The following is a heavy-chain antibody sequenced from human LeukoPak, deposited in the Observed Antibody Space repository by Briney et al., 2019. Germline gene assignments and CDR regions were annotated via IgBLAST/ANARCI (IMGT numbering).Heavy chain of an antibody. Sequence: GGSLRLSCVASGFNLRSYAMSWFRQAPGKGLEWVSSLSGSGGSTYYADSVKGRFTISRDNSKNTLHLQMNSLRAEDTAVYYCAKGYSSAWNFFDYWGQGTLVTVSS. D-gene: IGHD6-19*01. J-gene: IGHJ4*02. CDR2: LSGSGGST. CDR3: AKGYSSAWNFFDY. CDR1: GFNLRSYA. V-gene: IGHV3-23*01.